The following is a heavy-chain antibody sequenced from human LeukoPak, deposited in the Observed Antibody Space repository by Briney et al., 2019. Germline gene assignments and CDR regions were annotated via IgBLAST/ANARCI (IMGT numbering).Heavy chain of an antibody. CDR3: ARRLKYCSGGSCYFNYYYYYMDV. CDR2: IYYSGST. Sequence: SETLSLTCTVSGGSISSSSYYWGWVRQPPGKGLEWIGSIYYSGSTYYNPSLKSRVTISVDTSKNQFSLKLSSVTAADTAVYYCARRLKYCSGGSCYFNYYYYYMDVWGKGTTVTVSS. D-gene: IGHD2-15*01. V-gene: IGHV4-39*01. CDR1: GGSISSSSYY. J-gene: IGHJ6*03.